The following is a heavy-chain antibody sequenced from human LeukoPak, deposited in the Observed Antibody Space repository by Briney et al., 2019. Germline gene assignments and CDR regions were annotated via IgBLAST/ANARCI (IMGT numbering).Heavy chain of an antibody. J-gene: IGHJ3*02. Sequence: PGGSLRLSCAASGFTFSSYAMSWVRQAPGKGLEWVSAISGSGGSTYYADSVKGRFTISRDNSKNTLYLQMNSLRAEDTAVYYCAKATPYYYDSSGYLSAFDIWGQGTMVTVSS. D-gene: IGHD3-22*01. CDR2: ISGSGGST. CDR3: AKATPYYYDSSGYLSAFDI. CDR1: GFTFSSYA. V-gene: IGHV3-23*01.